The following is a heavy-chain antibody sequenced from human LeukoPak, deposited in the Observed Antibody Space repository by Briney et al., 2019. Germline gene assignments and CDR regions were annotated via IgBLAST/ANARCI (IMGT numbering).Heavy chain of an antibody. V-gene: IGHV3-23*01. CDR2: ISGSGGST. CDR3: AKAHYDSSGYMGDYYYYTDV. Sequence: GGSLRLSCAASGFTFSSYAMSWVRQAPGKGLEWVSAISGSGGSTYYADSVKGRFTISRDNSKNTLYLQMNSLRAEDTAVYYCAKAHYDSSGYMGDYYYYTDVWGKGTTVTVSS. D-gene: IGHD3-22*01. CDR1: GFTFSSYA. J-gene: IGHJ6*03.